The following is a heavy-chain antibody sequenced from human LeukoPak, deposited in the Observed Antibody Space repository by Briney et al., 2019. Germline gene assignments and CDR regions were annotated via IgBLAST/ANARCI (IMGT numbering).Heavy chain of an antibody. CDR3: ARAPQAPRDWFDP. V-gene: IGHV4-59*01. CDR1: GGSISSYY. CDR2: IYYSGST. Sequence: SETLSLTCTVSGGSISSYYWSWIRQPPGKGLEWIGYIYYSGSTNYNPSLKSRVTISVDTSKNQFSLKLSSVTAADTAVYYCARAPQAPRDWFDPWGQGTLVTVSS. J-gene: IGHJ5*02.